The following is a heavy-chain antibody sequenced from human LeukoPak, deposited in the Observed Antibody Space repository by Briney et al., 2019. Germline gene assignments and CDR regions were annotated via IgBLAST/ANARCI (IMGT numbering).Heavy chain of an antibody. CDR3: ARDLEVPGYYYDSSGTSNAFDI. CDR2: IYSGGST. Sequence: GGSLRLSCAASGFTVSSNYMSWVRQAPGKGLEWVSVIYSGGSTYYADSVKGRFTISRDNSKNTLDLQMNSLRAEDTAVYYCARDLEVPGYYYDSSGTSNAFDIWGQGTMVTVSS. J-gene: IGHJ3*02. D-gene: IGHD3-22*01. CDR1: GFTVSSNY. V-gene: IGHV3-66*01.